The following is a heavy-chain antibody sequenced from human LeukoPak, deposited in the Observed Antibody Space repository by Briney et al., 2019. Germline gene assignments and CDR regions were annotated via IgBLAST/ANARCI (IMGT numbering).Heavy chain of an antibody. J-gene: IGHJ3*02. D-gene: IGHD3-10*01. CDR3: ARDWVAGVPFDAFDI. CDR2: IKEDGSEK. Sequence: GGSLRLSCATSGFTLSSYWMSWVRQAPGKGLEWVANIKEDGSEKYYVDSVKGRFTISRDNAQNSVYLHMNSLTAEDTALYYCARDWVAGVPFDAFDIWGQGTMVSVSS. CDR1: GFTLSSYW. V-gene: IGHV3-7*03.